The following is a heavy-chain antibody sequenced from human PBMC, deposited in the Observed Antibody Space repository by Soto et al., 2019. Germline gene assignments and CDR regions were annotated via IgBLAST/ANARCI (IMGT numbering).Heavy chain of an antibody. J-gene: IGHJ3*02. CDR2: VHHSGNT. V-gene: IGHV4-59*01. Sequence: PSETLSLTCTVSGASISSSYLSWLRQSPGKGLEWIGHVHHSGNTNYNPSLKSRVTMSVDTSRNQFSVKLRSVTTADTAVYYCARGYYDSNGQSNTFDIWGQGTMVTV. CDR3: ARGYYDSNGQSNTFDI. D-gene: IGHD3-22*01. CDR1: GASISSSY.